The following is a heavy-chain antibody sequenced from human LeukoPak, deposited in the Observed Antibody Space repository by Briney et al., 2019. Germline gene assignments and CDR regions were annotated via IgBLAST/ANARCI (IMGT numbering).Heavy chain of an antibody. Sequence: GGSLRLSCAASGFTSSSHAMHWVRQAPGKGLEWVAVISRDGRRIYYTDSAKGRFIISRDNSKNTLTLQMNSLGGEDTAVYSCARDRVNRADCGGDCYSAVFDHWGQGTLVTVSS. V-gene: IGHV3-30*04. J-gene: IGHJ5*02. CDR3: ARDRVNRADCGGDCYSAVFDH. CDR2: ISRDGRRI. CDR1: GFTSSSHA. D-gene: IGHD2-21*02.